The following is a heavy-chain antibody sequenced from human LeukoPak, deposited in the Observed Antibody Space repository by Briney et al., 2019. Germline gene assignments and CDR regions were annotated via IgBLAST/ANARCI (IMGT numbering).Heavy chain of an antibody. CDR3: ARVLAAAGGCAFDI. Sequence: ASVKVSCKASGYTFTGYYMHWVRQAPGQGLEWMGWINPNSGGTNYAQRFQGRVTMTRDTSISTAYMELSRLRSDDTAVYYCARVLAAAGGCAFDIWGQGTMVTVSS. V-gene: IGHV1-2*02. CDR2: INPNSGGT. D-gene: IGHD6-13*01. CDR1: GYTFTGYY. J-gene: IGHJ3*02.